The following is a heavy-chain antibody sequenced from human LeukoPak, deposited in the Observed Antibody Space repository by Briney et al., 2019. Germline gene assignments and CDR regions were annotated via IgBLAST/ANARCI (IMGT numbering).Heavy chain of an antibody. CDR2: ISGNSGSI. CDR3: AKDIVVVSAAGDVLDH. Sequence: GGSLRLSCAASGFTFSSYAMSWVRQAPGKGLEWVSVISGNSGSIHYADSVKGRFTISRDNSKNTLYLQMNSLRAEDTAVYYCAKDIVVVSAAGDVLDHWGQGTLVTVSS. D-gene: IGHD2-2*01. J-gene: IGHJ5*02. CDR1: GFTFSSYA. V-gene: IGHV3-23*01.